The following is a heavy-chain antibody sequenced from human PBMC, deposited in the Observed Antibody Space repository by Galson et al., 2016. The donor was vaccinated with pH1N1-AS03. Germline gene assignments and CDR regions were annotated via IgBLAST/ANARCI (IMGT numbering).Heavy chain of an antibody. Sequence: SVKVSCKASGYTFGSYAITWVRQAPGQGLEWMGWSSAYNGKTKYLQSPQGRVTMTTDTSTSTAYMELRSLRSDDTAVYYCARGPGTGDPEFDYWGQGTLVTVSS. D-gene: IGHD7-27*01. CDR3: ARGPGTGDPEFDY. CDR1: GYTFGSYA. J-gene: IGHJ4*02. CDR2: SSAYNGKT. V-gene: IGHV1-18*01.